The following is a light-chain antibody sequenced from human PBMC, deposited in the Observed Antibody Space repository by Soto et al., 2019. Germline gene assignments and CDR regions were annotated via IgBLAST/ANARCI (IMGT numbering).Light chain of an antibody. CDR1: QSVSSY. CDR2: DAS. Sequence: EIVLTQSPATLSLSPGERATLSCRASQSVSSYLAWYQQKPGQAPRLLIYDASNRATGIPARFSGSGSGTDFTLTISSLESEDFAVYYCQLRSNWPQWTFGQGTKVEIK. V-gene: IGKV3-11*01. J-gene: IGKJ1*01. CDR3: QLRSNWPQWT.